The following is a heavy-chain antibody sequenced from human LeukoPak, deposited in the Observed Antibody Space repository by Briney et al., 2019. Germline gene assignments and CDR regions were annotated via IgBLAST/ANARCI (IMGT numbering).Heavy chain of an antibody. J-gene: IGHJ6*02. D-gene: IGHD2-15*01. V-gene: IGHV4-34*01. CDR2: INHSGNT. Sequence: PSETLSLTCAVYGGSFSGYYWSWIRQPPGKGLEWIGEINHSGNTNYNPSLKSRVTISVDTSKNQFSLKLSSVTAADTAVYYCARGPYCSGGSCYSYYYCGMDVWGQGTTVTVSS. CDR3: ARGPYCSGGSCYSYYYCGMDV. CDR1: GGSFSGYY.